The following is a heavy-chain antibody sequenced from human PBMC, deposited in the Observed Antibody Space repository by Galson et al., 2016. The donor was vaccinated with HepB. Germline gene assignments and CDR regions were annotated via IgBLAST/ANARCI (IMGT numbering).Heavy chain of an antibody. V-gene: IGHV3-23*01. J-gene: IGHJ4*02. Sequence: SLRLSCAASGFAFSSFALSWVRQAPGKGMEWVSAITSGGGTTYYADSVRGRFTISRDNSKNTLFLQMNNLAADDTAVVYCAKRNSYVNGGRYFDFWGQGTLVTVSS. CDR2: ITSGGGTT. CDR3: AKRNSYVNGGRYFDF. CDR1: GFAFSSFA. D-gene: IGHD3-22*01.